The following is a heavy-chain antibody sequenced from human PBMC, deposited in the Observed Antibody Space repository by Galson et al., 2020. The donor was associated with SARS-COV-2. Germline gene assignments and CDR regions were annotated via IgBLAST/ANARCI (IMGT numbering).Heavy chain of an antibody. CDR1: GYTFTSHG. J-gene: IGHJ6*03. D-gene: IGHD6-13*01. Sequence: ASVKVSCKASGYTFTSHGMNWVRQAPGQGLQWMGWINSNTGNPTYAQGFKGRFVFSLYTSVTTAYLQISSLKAEGTAVYFCSRGGRIGAAGTYYYDYMDVWGKGTAVTVSS. CDR3: SRGGRIGAAGTYYYDYMDV. V-gene: IGHV7-4-1*02. CDR2: INSNTGNP.